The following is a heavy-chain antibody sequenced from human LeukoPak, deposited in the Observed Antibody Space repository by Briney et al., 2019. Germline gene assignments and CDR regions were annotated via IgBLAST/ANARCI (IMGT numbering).Heavy chain of an antibody. CDR3: ARGRLYGSGYYYVDLPAFDC. D-gene: IGHD3-22*01. J-gene: IGHJ4*02. Sequence: SETLSLTCAVYGGSFSGYYWSWIRQPPGKGLEWIGEINHSGSTNYNPSLKSRVTISVDTSKNQFSLKLSSVTAADTAVYYCARGRLYGSGYYYVDLPAFDCWGQGTLVTVSS. V-gene: IGHV4-34*01. CDR1: GGSFSGYY. CDR2: INHSGST.